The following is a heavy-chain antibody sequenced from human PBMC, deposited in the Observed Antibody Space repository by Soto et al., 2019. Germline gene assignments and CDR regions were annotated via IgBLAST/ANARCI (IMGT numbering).Heavy chain of an antibody. J-gene: IGHJ4*02. Sequence: GGSLRLSCVASGFSFSSYSKHWVRQGPGEGLGWVATLSRTGTTFYADSVKGRFTISRDNSRNTLGLQMYSLRAEDTARYYCAKRATTVPTPGNYFDCWGQGTLVTVSS. CDR2: LSRTGTT. CDR3: AKRATTVPTPGNYFDC. D-gene: IGHD2-15*01. CDR1: GFSFSSYS. V-gene: IGHV3-23*01.